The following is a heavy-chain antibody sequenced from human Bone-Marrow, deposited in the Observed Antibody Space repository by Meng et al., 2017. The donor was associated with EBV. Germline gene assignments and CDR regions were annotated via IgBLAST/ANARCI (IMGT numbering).Heavy chain of an antibody. CDR3: ARGHDNGDYAPEH. CDR1: GYPLTSYG. D-gene: IGHD4-17*01. J-gene: IGHJ1*01. Sequence: QGQLVESGAAVKTPAASVKCSCYASGYPLTSYGISWVRQAPGEGLEWMGRISAYNGNTNYAQNLQGRVTMTPHTSTSIVYMELRSLRSDDTAVYFCARGHDNGDYAPEHWGQGTLVTVSS. V-gene: IGHV1-18*01. CDR2: ISAYNGNT.